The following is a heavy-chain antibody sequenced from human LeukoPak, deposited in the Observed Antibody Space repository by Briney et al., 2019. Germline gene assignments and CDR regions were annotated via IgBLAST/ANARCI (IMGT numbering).Heavy chain of an antibody. CDR1: GYTFTSYD. D-gene: IGHD3-22*01. CDR3: ARGRRQYYDSSGYYFDY. Sequence: GASVKVSCKASGYTFTSYDINWVRQATGQGLEWMGWMNPNSGNTGYAQKFQGRVTMTRNTSISTAYMELSSLRSEDTAVYYCARGRRQYYDSSGYYFDYWGQGTLVTVSS. CDR2: MNPNSGNT. V-gene: IGHV1-8*01. J-gene: IGHJ4*02.